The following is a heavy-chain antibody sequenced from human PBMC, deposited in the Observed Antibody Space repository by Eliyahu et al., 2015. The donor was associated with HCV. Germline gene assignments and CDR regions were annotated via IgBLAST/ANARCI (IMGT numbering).Heavy chain of an antibody. CDR1: GSTLNRFA. Sequence: QVQLVQSGAEVKRPGASVKLSCTASGSTLNRFAMNWLRQAPGQRPEWMGWINVGNGNTYYSQRFQDRVTITRDTSANTVYMELTSLTSEDTAFYYCARENMLTYSGSYYFDLWGQGTLVTVSS. D-gene: IGHD1-26*01. V-gene: IGHV1-3*01. J-gene: IGHJ4*02. CDR2: INVGNGNT. CDR3: ARENMLTYSGSYYFDL.